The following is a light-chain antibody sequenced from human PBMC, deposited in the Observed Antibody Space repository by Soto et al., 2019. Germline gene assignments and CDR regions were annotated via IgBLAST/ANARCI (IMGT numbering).Light chain of an antibody. Sequence: DIHMTQSPSSLSASVGDRVTITCRASQSISMYLNWYQQKPGKAPKLLIYDASNLESGVPSGFSGSGSGTDFTLTISSLQPEDFATYYCQQSYSTPPTFGQGTRLEIK. V-gene: IGKV1-39*01. J-gene: IGKJ5*01. CDR2: DAS. CDR1: QSISMY. CDR3: QQSYSTPPT.